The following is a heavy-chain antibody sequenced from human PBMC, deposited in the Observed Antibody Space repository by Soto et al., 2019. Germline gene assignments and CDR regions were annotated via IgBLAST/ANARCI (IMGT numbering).Heavy chain of an antibody. J-gene: IGHJ3*02. CDR3: VRDTSLSLQLGFDI. CDR2: IYYSGST. Sequence: SETLSLTCTVSGGSISSGGYYWIWIRQHPGKGLEWIGYIYYSGSTYYNPSLKSRVTISVDTSKNQFSLELRSLTAADTAVYSCVRDTSLSLQLGFDIWGQGTMVTVSS. CDR1: GGSISSGGYY. D-gene: IGHD3-16*01. V-gene: IGHV4-31*03.